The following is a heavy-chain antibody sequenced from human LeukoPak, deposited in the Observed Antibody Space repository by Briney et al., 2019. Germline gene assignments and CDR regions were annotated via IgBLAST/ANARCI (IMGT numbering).Heavy chain of an antibody. V-gene: IGHV3-23*01. CDR1: GFTFCSHA. CDR3: AKDLPRSGWSFDS. J-gene: IGHJ4*02. CDR2: ITDSGGST. D-gene: IGHD6-19*01. Sequence: PGGSLRLSCVASGFTFCSHAMSWGRHGLRKGLGWGSSITDSGGSTYHADSVKRRFTISRDNSKNTLYLQMNSLRAEDTAVYYCAKDLPRSGWSFDSWGQGTLVTVSA.